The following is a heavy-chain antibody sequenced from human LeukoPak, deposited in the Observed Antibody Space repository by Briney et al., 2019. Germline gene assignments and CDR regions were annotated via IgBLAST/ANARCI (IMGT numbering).Heavy chain of an antibody. D-gene: IGHD2-2*01. CDR3: ARVNSVPARRSRWFDP. CDR1: GFTFSSYS. J-gene: IGHJ5*02. Sequence: RAGGSLRLSCAASGFTFSSYSMNWVRQAPGKGLEWVSYISSSSSTIYYADSVKGRFTISRDNAKNSLYLQMNSLRAEDTAVYYCARVNSVPARRSRWFDPWGQGTLVTVSS. V-gene: IGHV3-48*04. CDR2: ISSSSSTI.